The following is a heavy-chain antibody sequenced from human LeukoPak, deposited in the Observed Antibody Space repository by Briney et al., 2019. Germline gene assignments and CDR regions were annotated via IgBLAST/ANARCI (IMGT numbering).Heavy chain of an antibody. V-gene: IGHV3-7*01. CDR1: GFTFSSYW. CDR2: IKYDGSEK. CDR3: VRDIEAAGLFLHY. D-gene: IGHD6-13*01. Sequence: QPGGSLRLSCAASGFTFSSYWMSWVRQAPGKGLEWVANIKYDGSEKYYVDSVKGRFTISRDNAKNSLYLQMNSLRAEDTAVSYWVRDIEAAGLFLHYWGQGTLVTVFS. J-gene: IGHJ4*02.